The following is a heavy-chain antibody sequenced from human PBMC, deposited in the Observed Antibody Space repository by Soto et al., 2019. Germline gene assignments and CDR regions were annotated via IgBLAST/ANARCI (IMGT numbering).Heavy chain of an antibody. D-gene: IGHD1-1*01. Sequence: EVQLVESGGGLVQPEGSLRLSCAASGFTFSSYWMHWVRQAPGKGLVWVSRIKGDVTIANYADFVKGRFTISRDNAKNTLYLLIDSLRAEDTAVYYCARGIPGHYGFDVWGQGTMVTVSS. CDR3: ARGIPGHYGFDV. J-gene: IGHJ3*01. CDR1: GFTFSSYW. CDR2: IKGDVTIA. V-gene: IGHV3-74*01.